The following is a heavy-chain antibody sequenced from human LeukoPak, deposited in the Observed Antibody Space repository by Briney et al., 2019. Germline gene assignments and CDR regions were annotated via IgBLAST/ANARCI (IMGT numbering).Heavy chain of an antibody. CDR1: GFIFSNYA. CDR3: VRDHANSGYDYYFDF. CDR2: ISNNGDRT. Sequence: PGGSLRLSCSVSGFIFSNYAMHWVRQAPGKGLEYVSGISNNGDRTYYADSMKGRFTVSRDDSGGTLYLQMSSLSAEDTALYYCVRDHANSGYDYYFDFWGQGTLVTVSS. D-gene: IGHD5-12*01. J-gene: IGHJ4*02. V-gene: IGHV3-64D*06.